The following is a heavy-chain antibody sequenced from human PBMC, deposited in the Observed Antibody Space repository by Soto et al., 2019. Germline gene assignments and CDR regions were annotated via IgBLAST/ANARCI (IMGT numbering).Heavy chain of an antibody. D-gene: IGHD2-15*01. Sequence: SETLSLTCTVACGSISSVGYYWILIRQHPGKGLDWMGYIYYSGSTYYNPSLKSRVTISVDTSKNQCSLKLSSVTAADTAVYYCARAGRQLLRTVYYYYYLDVWGKGTTVTVSS. CDR3: ARAGRQLLRTVYYYYYLDV. CDR1: CGSISSVGYY. CDR2: IYYSGST. J-gene: IGHJ6*03. V-gene: IGHV4-31*03.